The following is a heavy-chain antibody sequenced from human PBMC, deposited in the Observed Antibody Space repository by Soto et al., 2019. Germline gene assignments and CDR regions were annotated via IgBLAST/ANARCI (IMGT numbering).Heavy chain of an antibody. CDR2: LSSDDKT. Sequence: EVRLVESGGGLVQPGGSLRLSCAASGFIVSGIFMTWVRQVPGKGPEWVSTLSSDDKTYYADSVRGRFTISRDSSKNTLFLQMNTLRAEDTAVYHCARDIFGGSYDFGHGGQGTLVTVSS. CDR1: GFIVSGIF. D-gene: IGHD3-3*01. CDR3: ARDIFGGSYDFGH. V-gene: IGHV3-66*01. J-gene: IGHJ4*02.